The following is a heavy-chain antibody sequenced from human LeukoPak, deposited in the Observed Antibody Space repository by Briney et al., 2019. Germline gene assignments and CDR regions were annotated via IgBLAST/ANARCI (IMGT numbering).Heavy chain of an antibody. CDR1: GFTFSSYS. J-gene: IGHJ4*02. CDR3: AGGSSGWYMR. V-gene: IGHV3-21*01. Sequence: GALRLSCAASGFTFSSYSMNWVRQAPGKGLEWVSSTSSSSSYIYYADSVKGRFTISRDNAKNSLYLQMNSLRAEDTAVYYCAGGSSGWYMRWGQGTLVTVSS. CDR2: TSSSSSYI. D-gene: IGHD6-19*01.